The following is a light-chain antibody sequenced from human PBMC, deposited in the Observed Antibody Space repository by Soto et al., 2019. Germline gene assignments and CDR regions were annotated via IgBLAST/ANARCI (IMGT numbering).Light chain of an antibody. CDR1: SSDVGRYNY. CDR3: SSYTTSSTRL. V-gene: IGLV2-14*01. Sequence: QSALTQPASVSGSPGQSITISCTGTSSDVGRYNYVSWYQQYPGKAPRLMIYEVNNRPSGVSNRFSGSKSGNTAPLTISGLQAEDEADYYCSSYTTSSTRLFGTGTKVTVL. J-gene: IGLJ1*01. CDR2: EVN.